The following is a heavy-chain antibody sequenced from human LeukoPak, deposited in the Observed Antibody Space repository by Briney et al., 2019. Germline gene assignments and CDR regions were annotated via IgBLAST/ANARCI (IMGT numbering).Heavy chain of an antibody. D-gene: IGHD3-22*01. V-gene: IGHV3-23*01. Sequence: PGGSLRLSCAASGFTFSSYAMSWVRQAPGKGLEWVSTISGSGGSTYYADSVKGRFTISRDNSKNTLYLQMNSLRAEDTAVYYCAKGWWDDSSGYLTHIIDYWGQGTLVTVSS. CDR2: ISGSGGST. CDR3: AKGWWDDSSGYLTHIIDY. CDR1: GFTFSSYA. J-gene: IGHJ4*02.